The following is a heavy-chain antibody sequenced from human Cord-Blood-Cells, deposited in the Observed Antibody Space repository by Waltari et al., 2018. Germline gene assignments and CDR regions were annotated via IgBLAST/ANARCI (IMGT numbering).Heavy chain of an antibody. V-gene: IGHV1-69*09. CDR2: SIPSRGIG. CDR1: GGTFSSYA. D-gene: IGHD3-16*01. J-gene: IGHJ3*02. CDR3: ARVGGNAFDS. Sequence: QLVPSGAEGKKPGSSVTVSCKASGGTFSSYAISWVRQAPEQGLEWGGRSIPSRGIGNYAQKFQGRVTITAAKSTSTAYMGLSSLRSEDTAVYYCARVGGNAFDSWGQGTRVTVSS.